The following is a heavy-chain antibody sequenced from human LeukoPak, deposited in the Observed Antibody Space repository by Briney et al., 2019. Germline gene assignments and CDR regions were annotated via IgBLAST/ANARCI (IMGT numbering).Heavy chain of an antibody. CDR3: ASGPLYYYDSSGPGGAFDI. D-gene: IGHD3-22*01. CDR2: IYYSGST. Sequence: SETLSLTCTVSGGSISSGDYYWSWIRQPPGKGLEWIGYIYYSGSTYYNPSLKSRVTISVDTSKNQFSLKLSSVIAADTAVYYCASGPLYYYDSSGPGGAFDIWGQGTMVTVSS. CDR1: GGSISSGDYY. V-gene: IGHV4-30-4*01. J-gene: IGHJ3*02.